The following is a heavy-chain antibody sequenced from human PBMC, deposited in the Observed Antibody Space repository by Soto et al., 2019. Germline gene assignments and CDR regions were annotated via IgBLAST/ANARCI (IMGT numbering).Heavy chain of an antibody. V-gene: IGHV1-18*01. Sequence: QVQLVQSGAEVKKPGASVNVSCKASGYSFHTYAISWVRQAPGQGLEWVGWISGYNGNTNYAQKFQASATLTTATSTKTAFMELRSLTGDDTAVYSCASESGMDVWCQGTTVTVSS. CDR2: ISGYNGNT. CDR1: GYSFHTYA. CDR3: ASESGMDV. J-gene: IGHJ6*02.